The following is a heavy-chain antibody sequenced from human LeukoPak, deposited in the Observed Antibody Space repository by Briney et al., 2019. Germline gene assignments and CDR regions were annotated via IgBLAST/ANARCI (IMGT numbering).Heavy chain of an antibody. CDR2: INPNSGGT. Sequence: GASVKVSCKASGYTFTGYYMHWVRQAPGQGLEWMGWINPNSGGTNYAQKFQGRVTMTRGTSISTAYMELSRLRSDDAAVYYCARVYYYDSSGYSVGMDVWGQGTTVTVSS. V-gene: IGHV1-2*02. D-gene: IGHD3-22*01. CDR3: ARVYYYDSSGYSVGMDV. J-gene: IGHJ6*02. CDR1: GYTFTGYY.